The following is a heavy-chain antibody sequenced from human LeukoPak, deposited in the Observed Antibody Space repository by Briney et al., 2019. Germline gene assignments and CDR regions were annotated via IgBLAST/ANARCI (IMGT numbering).Heavy chain of an antibody. CDR2: ISGSGGST. D-gene: IGHD1-1*01. Sequence: GGSVRLSCAASVFTYNIYAMRWVRQAPGKGLQWVSTISGSGGSTYYAGSVKGRFTISRDNSKSTLYLQMNSLRAEDAALYFCARRPGLERYYFDYWGQGTLVTVSS. CDR3: ARRPGLERYYFDY. J-gene: IGHJ4*02. CDR1: VFTYNIYA. V-gene: IGHV3-23*01.